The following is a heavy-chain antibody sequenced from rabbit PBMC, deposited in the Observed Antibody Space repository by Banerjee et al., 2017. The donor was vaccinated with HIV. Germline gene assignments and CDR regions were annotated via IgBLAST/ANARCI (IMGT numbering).Heavy chain of an antibody. CDR2: IGAGDGDT. Sequence: QSLEESGGDLVKPGASLTLTCTASGFSFSSDYYMCWVRQAPGKGLEWIACIGAGDGDTFYASWAKGRFTISKTSSTTVFLQMTSLTAADTATYFCAREGYLGDGYTWAFDPWGPGTLVTVS. D-gene: IGHD6-1*01. CDR3: AREGYLGDGYTWAFDP. CDR1: GFSFSSDYY. V-gene: IGHV1S40*01. J-gene: IGHJ2*01.